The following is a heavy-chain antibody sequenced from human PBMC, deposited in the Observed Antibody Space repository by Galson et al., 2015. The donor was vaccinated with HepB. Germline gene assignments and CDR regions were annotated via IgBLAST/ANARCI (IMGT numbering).Heavy chain of an antibody. Sequence: SLRLSCATSGFTLSDYSMAWFRQAPGKGLEWISFIRWKPSGGTTEYAASIKDRFIMSRDDSAGIVYLQMNSLISDDTAVYYCARERGTLSRVRGDVDYWGQGTLVTVSS. CDR3: ARERGTLSRVRGDVDY. D-gene: IGHD3-10*01. CDR1: GFTLSDYS. J-gene: IGHJ4*02. CDR2: IRWKPSGGTT. V-gene: IGHV3-49*03.